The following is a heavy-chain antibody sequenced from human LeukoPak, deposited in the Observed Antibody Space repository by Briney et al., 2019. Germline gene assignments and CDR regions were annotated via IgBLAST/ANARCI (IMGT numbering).Heavy chain of an antibody. J-gene: IGHJ4*02. Sequence: GGSLRLSCAASGITFSSYGMHWVRQAPGKGLEWVAVIWYDGSNKYYADSVKGRFTISRGNSKNTLYLQMNSLRAEDTAVYYCAKGGMQVWSNPVDHWGQGTLVTVSS. CDR3: AKGGMQVWSNPVDH. CDR1: GITFSSYG. V-gene: IGHV3-33*06. D-gene: IGHD5-18*01. CDR2: IWYDGSNK.